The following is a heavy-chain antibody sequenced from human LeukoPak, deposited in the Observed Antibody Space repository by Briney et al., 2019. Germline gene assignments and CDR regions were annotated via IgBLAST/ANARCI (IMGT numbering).Heavy chain of an antibody. CDR1: GFTFSSYW. CDR3: ASVTVLGKRNAFDN. V-gene: IGHV3-74*01. CDR2: INSDGTGT. Sequence: GGSMRLSCAASGFTFSSYWMHWVSQAPGKGMVWVSRINSDGTGTNYADSVKCRFTISRDNAKNTLYLQINSLRAEDTAVYYCASVTVLGKRNAFDNWGRGTMVTVSS. J-gene: IGHJ3*02. D-gene: IGHD7-27*01.